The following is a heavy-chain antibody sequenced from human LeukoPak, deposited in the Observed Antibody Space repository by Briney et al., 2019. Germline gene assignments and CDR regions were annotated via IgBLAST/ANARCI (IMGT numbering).Heavy chain of an antibody. D-gene: IGHD4-11*01. CDR3: ATVTTHDSVYFDY. Sequence: SVTLSLTCTVSGVSISSYYWRWIRQPPGKGLEWIGYIFYSGSTNHNPSLKSRVTISVDTSRTQFSLKLSSVPAADTAVDYCATVTTHDSVYFDYWGGGTLVTVSS. CDR2: IFYSGST. CDR1: GVSISSYY. V-gene: IGHV4-59*01. J-gene: IGHJ4*02.